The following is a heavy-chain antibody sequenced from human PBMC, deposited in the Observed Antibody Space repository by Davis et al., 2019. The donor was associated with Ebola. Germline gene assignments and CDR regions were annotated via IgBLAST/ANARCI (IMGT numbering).Heavy chain of an antibody. CDR3: ASLDYSLDY. J-gene: IGHJ4*02. V-gene: IGHV3-64*04. Sequence: GESLKISCSASGFTFSSYAMHWVRQAPGKGLESVSRISTNGENTYYAESVKGRFTISRDNSKNTLYVQMNSLRAEDTAVYYCASLDYSLDYWGQETLVTVSS. D-gene: IGHD4/OR15-4a*01. CDR2: ISTNGENT. CDR1: GFTFSSYA.